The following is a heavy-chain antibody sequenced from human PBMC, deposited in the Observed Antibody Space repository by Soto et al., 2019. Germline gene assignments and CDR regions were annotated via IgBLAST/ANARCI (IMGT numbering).Heavy chain of an antibody. CDR3: AKGVGYYDFWSGSSGWTIDV. CDR2: ISYDGSNQ. V-gene: IGHV3-30*18. D-gene: IGHD3-3*01. CDR1: GFTFSSYG. Sequence: GGSLRLSFAASGFTFSSYGMHGVRQAPGKGLEWVAVISYDGSNQYYADSVKGRFTISRDNSKNTLYLQMNSLRAEDTAVYYCAKGVGYYDFWSGSSGWTIDVWGQGTTVTVSS. J-gene: IGHJ6*02.